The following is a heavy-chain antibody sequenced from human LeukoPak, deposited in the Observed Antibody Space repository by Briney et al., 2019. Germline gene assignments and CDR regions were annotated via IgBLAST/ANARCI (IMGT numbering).Heavy chain of an antibody. V-gene: IGHV1-69*04. CDR3: ARGGWYNAFDI. CDR1: GGTFSSYA. J-gene: IGHJ3*02. Sequence: SVKVSCKASGGTFSSYAISWVRQAPGQGLEWLGRIIPILGIANYPQKFQGRVTITADKSTSTAYMELSSLRSEDTAVYYCARGGWYNAFDIWGQGTMVTVSS. D-gene: IGHD6-19*01. CDR2: IIPILGIA.